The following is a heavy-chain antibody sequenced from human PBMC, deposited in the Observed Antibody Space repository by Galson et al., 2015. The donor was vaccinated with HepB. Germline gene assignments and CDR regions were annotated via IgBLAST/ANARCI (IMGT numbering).Heavy chain of an antibody. D-gene: IGHD3-10*01. J-gene: IGHJ6*02. V-gene: IGHV4-61*02. Sequence: TLSLTCTVSGGSISSGSYYWSWIRQPAGKGLEWIGRIYTSGSTNYNPSLKSRVTISVDTSKNQFSLKLSSVTAADTAVYYCARDGSLWFGELGDFYYYYGMDVWGQGTTVTVSS. CDR3: ARDGSLWFGELGDFYYYYGMDV. CDR2: IYTSGST. CDR1: GGSISSGSYY.